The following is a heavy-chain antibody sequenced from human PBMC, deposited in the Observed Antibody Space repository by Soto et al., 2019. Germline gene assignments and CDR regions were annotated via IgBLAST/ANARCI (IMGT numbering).Heavy chain of an antibody. V-gene: IGHV1-24*01. D-gene: IGHD6-19*01. J-gene: IGHJ4*02. CDR1: GYTLTELS. Sequence: ASVKVSFKVSGYTLTELSMHWLRQAPGKGLEWMGGFDPEDGETIYAQKFQGRVTMTEDTSTDTAYMELSSLRSEDTAVYYCATLFLYSSGWYDTDYWGQGTLVTVSS. CDR2: FDPEDGET. CDR3: ATLFLYSSGWYDTDY.